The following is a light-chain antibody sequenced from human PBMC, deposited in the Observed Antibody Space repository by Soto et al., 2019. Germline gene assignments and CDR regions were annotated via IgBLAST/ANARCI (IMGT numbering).Light chain of an antibody. CDR1: QNISRS. CDR2: GTS. Sequence: EIVMTQSPVTLSVSPGERATLSCRASQNISRSLAWYQQKPGQGPSLLIYGTSTRAGGVPDRFSGSGFGTEFTLTISSLQSEDFAVYYCQQYKNWPLFGQGTRLEIK. CDR3: QQYKNWPL. V-gene: IGKV3-15*01. J-gene: IGKJ5*01.